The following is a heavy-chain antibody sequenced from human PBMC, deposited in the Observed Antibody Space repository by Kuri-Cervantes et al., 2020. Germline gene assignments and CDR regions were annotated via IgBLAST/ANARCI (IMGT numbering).Heavy chain of an antibody. D-gene: IGHD2-2*01. V-gene: IGHV3-11*04. J-gene: IGHJ6*03. CDR3: ARRALSSFYYYYMDV. CDR2: ISSRGNTI. Sequence: GGSLRLSCAASGFTFSDYYMSWIRQAPGKGLEWVSYISSRGNTISYADSVKGRFTISRDNAKNSLYLQMNSLRAEDTAVYYCARRALSSFYYYYMDVWGKGTTVTVSS. CDR1: GFTFSDYY.